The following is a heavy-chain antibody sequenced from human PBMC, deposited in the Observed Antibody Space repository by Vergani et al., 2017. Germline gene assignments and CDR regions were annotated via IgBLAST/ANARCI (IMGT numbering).Heavy chain of an antibody. D-gene: IGHD1-1*01. CDR1: GFKFNDHY. CDR2: ISPGASTV. CDR3: AKNPGISTTRHYYAMDV. Sequence: LEESGGGSVKPGGSLRHSCAASGFKFNDHYMSWIRQAPGKGLEWVSHISPGASTVSYTDSVTGRFTVSRDNDNNSLTLDMTTLRVEDTAVYYCAKNPGISTTRHYYAMDVWGQGTTVTVSS. J-gene: IGHJ6*02. V-gene: IGHV3-11*04.